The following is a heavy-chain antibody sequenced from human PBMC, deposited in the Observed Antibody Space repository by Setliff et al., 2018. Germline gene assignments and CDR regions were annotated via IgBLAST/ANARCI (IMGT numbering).Heavy chain of an antibody. J-gene: IGHJ2*01. V-gene: IGHV4-59*11. CDR2: IYTDGST. CDR3: ARLRKSTPHWYFDL. Sequence: SETLSLTCTVSGGSIISHYWSWIRQTPGKGLECIGRIYTDGSTKYNPSLNSRVALSIDTSKNQFSLRLTSVSAADTAAYYCARLRKSTPHWYFDLWGRGTLVTVSS. CDR1: GGSIISHY.